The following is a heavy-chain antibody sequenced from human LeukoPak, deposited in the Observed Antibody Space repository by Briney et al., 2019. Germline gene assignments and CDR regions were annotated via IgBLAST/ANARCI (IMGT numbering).Heavy chain of an antibody. CDR3: AKQPYNYYYLDV. Sequence: GGSLRLSCAVSGLTSHDYAMTWVRQAPGKGLEWVSTIVGDSSKTYYAASVRGRFTISRDNSNYVLFLHMNSLRAEDTAIYYCAKQPYNYYYLDVWGKGTTVTISS. CDR1: GLTSHDYA. CDR2: IVGDSSKT. D-gene: IGHD1-14*01. V-gene: IGHV3-23*01. J-gene: IGHJ6*03.